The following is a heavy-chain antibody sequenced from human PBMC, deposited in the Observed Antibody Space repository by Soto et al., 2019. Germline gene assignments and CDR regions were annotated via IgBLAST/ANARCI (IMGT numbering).Heavy chain of an antibody. J-gene: IGHJ5*02. Sequence: QVQLVQSGAEVKKPGSSVKVSCKASGGTFSSYAISWVRQAPGQGLEWLGGIIPIFGTANYAQKFQGRVTITADESTSTAYMELSSLRSEDTAVYYCARGLRGIAVAGNWFDPWGQGTLVTVSS. D-gene: IGHD6-19*01. CDR1: GGTFSSYA. CDR2: IIPIFGTA. CDR3: ARGLRGIAVAGNWFDP. V-gene: IGHV1-69*12.